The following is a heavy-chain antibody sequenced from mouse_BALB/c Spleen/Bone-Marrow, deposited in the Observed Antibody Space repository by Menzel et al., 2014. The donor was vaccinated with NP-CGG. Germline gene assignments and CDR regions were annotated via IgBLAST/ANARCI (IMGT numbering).Heavy chain of an antibody. CDR1: GISIATGNYR. D-gene: IGHD2-1*01. CDR3: ARYGNYFDY. J-gene: IGHJ2*01. V-gene: IGHV3-5*02. CDR2: IYYSGTI. Sequence: QLQQSGTGLGKTSPTVSLTRPVTGISIATGNYRWGWIRQVPGNKLEGVGXIYYSGTITYNPSLTSRTTITRDTSKNQFFLEMNSLTAEDTATYYCARYGNYFDYWGQGTTLTVSS.